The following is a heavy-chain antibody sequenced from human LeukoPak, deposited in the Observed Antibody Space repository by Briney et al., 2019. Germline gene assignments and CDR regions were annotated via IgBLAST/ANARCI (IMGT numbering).Heavy chain of an antibody. J-gene: IGHJ6*02. CDR3: AKDYCSGGSCYSGDYYYYGMDV. CDR1: GFTFDDYA. CDR2: ISGSGGST. Sequence: PGGSLRLSCAASGFTFDDYAMHWVRQAPGKGLEWVSGISGSGGSTYYADSVKGRFTISRDNSKNTLYLQMNSLRAEDTAVYYCAKDYCSGGSCYSGDYYYYGMDVWGQGTTVTVSS. V-gene: IGHV3-23*01. D-gene: IGHD2-15*01.